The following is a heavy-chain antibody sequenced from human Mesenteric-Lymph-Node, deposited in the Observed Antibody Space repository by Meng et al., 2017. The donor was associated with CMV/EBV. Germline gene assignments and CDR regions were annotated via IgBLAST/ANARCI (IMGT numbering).Heavy chain of an antibody. CDR1: GFTFSSYW. CDR2: IKQDGSEK. V-gene: IGHV3-7*03. D-gene: IGHD3-10*01. J-gene: IGHJ4*02. CDR3: VKDPSPNYYDSGYYFDY. Sequence: GESLKISCAASGFTFSSYWMSWVRQAPGKGLEWVANIKQDGSEKYYVDSVKGRFTISRDNAQNSLYLQMNNLRPEDTALYYCVKDPSPNYYDSGYYFDYWGQGTLVTVSS.